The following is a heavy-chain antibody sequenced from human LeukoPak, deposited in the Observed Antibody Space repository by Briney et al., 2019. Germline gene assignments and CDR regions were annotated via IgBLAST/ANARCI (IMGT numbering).Heavy chain of an antibody. Sequence: GGSLRLSCAASGFTFDDYAMHWVRQAPGKGLEWVSGISWNSGSIDYADSVKGRFTISRDNAKNSLYLQMNSLRAEDTALYYCAKGDIVVVPAASHKAAFDIWGQGTMVTVSS. V-gene: IGHV3-9*01. CDR2: ISWNSGSI. CDR1: GFTFDDYA. D-gene: IGHD2-2*01. CDR3: AKGDIVVVPAASHKAAFDI. J-gene: IGHJ3*02.